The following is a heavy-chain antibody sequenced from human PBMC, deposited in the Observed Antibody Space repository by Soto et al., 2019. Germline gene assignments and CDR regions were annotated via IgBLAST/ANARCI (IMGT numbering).Heavy chain of an antibody. D-gene: IGHD2-21*01. Sequence: EVQLVESGGGLVQPGLSLRLACAASGFTFSNYEFNWVRQAPGKGLEWISYIGTSETNTYYSASVNGRFTVSRDNAKNSVYLQMNSLRAEDTAIYYCAREELNCGGDCFDVWGQGSLVTVS. CDR2: IGTSETNT. V-gene: IGHV3-48*03. CDR1: GFTFSNYE. J-gene: IGHJ4*02. CDR3: AREELNCGGDCFDV.